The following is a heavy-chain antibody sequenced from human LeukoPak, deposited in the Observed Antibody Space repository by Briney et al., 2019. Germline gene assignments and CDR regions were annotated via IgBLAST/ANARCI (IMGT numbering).Heavy chain of an antibody. CDR2: ISSSSSTI. D-gene: IGHD3-10*01. CDR3: AKGLYYYGSGSSDY. Sequence: QTGGSLRLSCAASGFTFSSYSVNWVRQAPGKGLEWVSYISSSSSTIYYADSVKGRFTISRDNSKNSLYLQMNSLRTEDTALYYCAKGLYYYGSGSSDYWGQGTLVTVSS. V-gene: IGHV3-48*04. J-gene: IGHJ4*02. CDR1: GFTFSSYS.